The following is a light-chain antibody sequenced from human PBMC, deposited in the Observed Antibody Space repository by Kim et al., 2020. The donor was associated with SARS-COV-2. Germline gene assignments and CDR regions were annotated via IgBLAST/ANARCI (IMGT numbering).Light chain of an antibody. CDR3: QSYDTRLSGWV. CDR1: ISNIGARYD. CDR2: GNI. V-gene: IGLV1-40*01. Sequence: QSVLTQPPSVSGAPGQRVTISCTGTISNIGARYDVHWYQQLPGTAPILLIYGNINRPSGVLDRFSGSKSGTAASLAITGLQTEDEGTYYCQSYDTRLSGWVFGGGTQLTVL. J-gene: IGLJ3*02.